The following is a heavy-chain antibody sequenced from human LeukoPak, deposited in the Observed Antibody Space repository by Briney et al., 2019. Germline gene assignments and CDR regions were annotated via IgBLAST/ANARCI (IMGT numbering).Heavy chain of an antibody. CDR1: GFTFSTYS. CDR3: ARDSPPDY. V-gene: IGHV3-48*01. J-gene: IGHJ4*02. CDR2: ISSSSSTI. Sequence: GGSLRLSCAASGFTFSTYSMNWVRQAPGKGLEWVSYISSSSSTIYYADSVKGRFTISRDNAKNSLYLQMNRLRAEDTAVYSCARDSPPDYWGQGTLVTVSS.